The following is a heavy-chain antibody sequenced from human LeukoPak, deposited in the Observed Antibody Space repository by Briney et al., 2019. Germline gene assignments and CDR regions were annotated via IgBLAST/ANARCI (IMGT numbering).Heavy chain of an antibody. J-gene: IGHJ4*02. CDR2: LYSGSGGIT. CDR3: ANTVGATHADK. Sequence: GGSLRLSCVVSGFTLSSSYMSWVRQAPGKGLQWVSVLYSGSGGITHYADSVKGRFTISRDNSKNTVYLQMNRLRVEDTAVYYCANTVGATHADKWGQGTLVTVAS. V-gene: IGHV3-53*05. CDR1: GFTLSSSY. D-gene: IGHD1-26*01.